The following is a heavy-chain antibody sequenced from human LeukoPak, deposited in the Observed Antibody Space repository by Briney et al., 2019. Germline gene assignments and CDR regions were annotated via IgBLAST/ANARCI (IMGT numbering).Heavy chain of an antibody. Sequence: PGGSLRLSCAASGFTFRHYAMSWVRQAPGKGLEWVAVISYDGSNKYYADSVKGRFTISRDNSKNTLYLQMNSLRAEDTAVYYCARDPMHTAMGAMDVWGKGTTVTVSS. CDR2: ISYDGSNK. D-gene: IGHD5-18*01. J-gene: IGHJ6*03. CDR3: ARDPMHTAMGAMDV. V-gene: IGHV3-30*04. CDR1: GFTFRHYA.